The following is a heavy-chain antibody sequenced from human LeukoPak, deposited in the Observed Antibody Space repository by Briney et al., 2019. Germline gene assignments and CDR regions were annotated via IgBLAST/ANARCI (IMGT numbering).Heavy chain of an antibody. Sequence: GGSLRLSCAASGFTFSSYGMHWVRQAPGKGLEWVAVISYDGSNKYYADSVKCRFTISRDNSKNTLYLQMNSLRAEDTAVYYCAKDQGLLWFGELSRIANYGMDVWGQGTTVTVSS. D-gene: IGHD3-10*01. CDR2: ISYDGSNK. J-gene: IGHJ6*02. CDR1: GFTFSSYG. CDR3: AKDQGLLWFGELSRIANYGMDV. V-gene: IGHV3-30*18.